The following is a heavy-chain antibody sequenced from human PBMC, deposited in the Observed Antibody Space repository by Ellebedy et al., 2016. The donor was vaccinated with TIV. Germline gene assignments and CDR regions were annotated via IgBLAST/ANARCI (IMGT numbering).Heavy chain of an antibody. CDR2: MNPNSGHT. Sequence: AASVKVSCKASGYTFTSYDINWMRQATGQGLEWMAWMNPNSGHTGYAQKFQGRVNMTRNTSISTAYMELSSLRSEDTAVYYCARAWDTGMAPNYYYGMDVWGQGTTVTVS. J-gene: IGHJ6*02. D-gene: IGHD5-18*01. CDR3: ARAWDTGMAPNYYYGMDV. V-gene: IGHV1-8*01. CDR1: GYTFTSYD.